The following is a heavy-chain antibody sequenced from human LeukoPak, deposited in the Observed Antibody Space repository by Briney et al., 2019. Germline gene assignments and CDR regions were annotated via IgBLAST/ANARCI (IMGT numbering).Heavy chain of an antibody. CDR3: ARESGYCSGGSCLDP. J-gene: IGHJ5*02. D-gene: IGHD2-15*01. Sequence: ASVKVSCKASGGTFSSYAISWVRQAPRQGLEWMGGIIPIFGTANYAQKFQGRVTITADESTSTAYMELSSLRSEDTAVYYCARESGYCSGGSCLDPWGQGTLVTVSS. CDR2: IIPIFGTA. CDR1: GGTFSSYA. V-gene: IGHV1-69*13.